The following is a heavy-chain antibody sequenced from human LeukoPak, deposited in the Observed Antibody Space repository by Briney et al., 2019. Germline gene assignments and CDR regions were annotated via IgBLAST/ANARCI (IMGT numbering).Heavy chain of an antibody. D-gene: IGHD2-2*01. Sequence: ASVKVSCKASGYTFTSYAMNWVRQAPGQGLEWMGWINTNTGNPTYAQGFTGRFVFSLDTSVSTAYLQISSLKAEDTAVYYCARLGQPRVGNIVVVPAAIDYWGQGTLVTVSS. J-gene: IGHJ4*02. CDR2: INTNTGNP. CDR1: GYTFTSYA. V-gene: IGHV7-4-1*02. CDR3: ARLGQPRVGNIVVVPAAIDY.